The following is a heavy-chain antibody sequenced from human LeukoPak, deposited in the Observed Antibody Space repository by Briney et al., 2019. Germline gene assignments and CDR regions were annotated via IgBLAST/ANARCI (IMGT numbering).Heavy chain of an antibody. V-gene: IGHV1-2*02. J-gene: IGHJ4*02. CDR1: GYTVTGYY. CDR3: ARHPYSGSYHFDY. D-gene: IGHD1-26*01. Sequence: ASVKVSCKASGYTVTGYYMHWVRQAPGQGLEWMGWINPNSGGTNYAQKFQGRVTMTRDTSISTAYMELSRLRSDDTAVYYCARHPYSGSYHFDYWGQGTLVTVSS. CDR2: INPNSGGT.